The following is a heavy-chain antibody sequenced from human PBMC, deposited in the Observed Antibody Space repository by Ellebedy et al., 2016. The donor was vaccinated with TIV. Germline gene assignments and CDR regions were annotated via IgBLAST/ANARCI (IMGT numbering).Heavy chain of an antibody. CDR3: ARARAYCGGDCYYTFDY. D-gene: IGHD2-21*02. J-gene: IGHJ4*02. V-gene: IGHV1-69*04. CDR1: GGTFSSYA. CDR2: IIPILGIA. Sequence: AASVKVSCKASGGTFSSYAISWARQAPGQGLEWMGRIIPILGIANYAQKFQGRVTITADKSTSTAYMELSSLRSEDTAVYYCARARAYCGGDCYYTFDYWGQGTLVTVSS.